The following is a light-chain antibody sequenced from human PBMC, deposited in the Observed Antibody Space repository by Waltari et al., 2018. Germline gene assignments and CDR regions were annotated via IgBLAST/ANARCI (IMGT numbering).Light chain of an antibody. CDR2: QVS. J-gene: IGLJ2*01. V-gene: IGLV2-14*01. CDR3: SSYTTSGTFV. Sequence: QSALTQPASVSGSPGQSITIPCTGTSGDVGAYNYVSWYQHHPGKAPKIMIYQVSNRPSGVSNRLSGSKSGNTASLTISGLQAEDEGDYYCSSYTTSGTFVFGGGTKLTVL. CDR1: SGDVGAYNY.